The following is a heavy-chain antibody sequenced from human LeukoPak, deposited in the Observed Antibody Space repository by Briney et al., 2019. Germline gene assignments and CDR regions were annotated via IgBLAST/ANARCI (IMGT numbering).Heavy chain of an antibody. D-gene: IGHD3-22*01. CDR3: ARAPFGSGFNPQFDY. V-gene: IGHV4-4*02. CDR1: GGSISSSNW. Sequence: SGTLSLTCAVSGGSISSSNWWSWVRQPPGKGLEWIGEIYHSGSTNYNPSLKSRVTISVDKSKNQFSLKLSSVTAADTAVYYCARAPFGSGFNPQFDYWGQGTLVTVSS. J-gene: IGHJ4*02. CDR2: IYHSGST.